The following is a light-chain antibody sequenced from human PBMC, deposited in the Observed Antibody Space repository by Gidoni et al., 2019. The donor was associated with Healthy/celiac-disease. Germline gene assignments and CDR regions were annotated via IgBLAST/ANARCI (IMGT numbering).Light chain of an antibody. CDR1: QSVLYSSNNKHY. Sequence: DIVMTQSPDSLAVSLGERATINCKSSQSVLYSSNNKHYLAWYQQKLGLPPKRLSYWASTRESGVPERFSGSGSGTDFTLTISSLQAEDVAVYYCQQYYSTPRTFGQGTKVEIK. CDR2: WAS. V-gene: IGKV4-1*01. CDR3: QQYYSTPRT. J-gene: IGKJ1*01.